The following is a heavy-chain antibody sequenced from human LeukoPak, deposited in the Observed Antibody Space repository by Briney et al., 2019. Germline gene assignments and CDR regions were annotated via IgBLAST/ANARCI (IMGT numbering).Heavy chain of an antibody. D-gene: IGHD3-10*01. CDR1: GFTFSSYA. CDR3: AKAFSYYYGSGSYSGDFDY. CDR2: ISGSGGST. V-gene: IGHV3-23*01. J-gene: IGHJ4*02. Sequence: PGGSLRLSCAASGFTFSSYAMSWVRQAPGEGLEWVSAISGSGGSTYYADSVKGRFTISRDNSKNTLYLQMNSLRAEDTAVYYCAKAFSYYYGSGSYSGDFDYWGQGTLVTVSS.